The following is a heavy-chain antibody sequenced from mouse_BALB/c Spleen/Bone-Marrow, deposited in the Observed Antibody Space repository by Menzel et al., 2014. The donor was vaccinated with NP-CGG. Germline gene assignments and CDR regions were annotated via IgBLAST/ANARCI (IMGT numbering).Heavy chain of an antibody. D-gene: IGHD1-2*01. CDR2: INPSNGGT. Sequence: QVQLQQSGAELVKPGASVKLSCKASGYTFTSYYMYWVKQRPGQGLEWIGEINPSNGGTNFNEKFKSKATLTVDKFSSTAYMQLSSLTFEDSAIYYCTRPYYGYVGYAYWGQGTQVTVSA. V-gene: IGHV1S81*02. CDR1: GYTFTSYY. CDR3: TRPYYGYVGYAY. J-gene: IGHJ3*01.